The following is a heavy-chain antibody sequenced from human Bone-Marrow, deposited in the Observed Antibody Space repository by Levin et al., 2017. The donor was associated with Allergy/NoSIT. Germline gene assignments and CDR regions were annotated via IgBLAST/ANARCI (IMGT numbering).Heavy chain of an antibody. CDR2: ISSSSSYI. CDR3: ARDEDSSSSGDSA. Sequence: GGSLRLSCAASGFTFSSYSMNWVRQAPWKGLEWVSSISSSSSYIYYADSVKGRFTISRDNAKNSLYLQMNSLRAEDTAVYYCARDEDSSSSGDSAWGQGTLVTVSS. D-gene: IGHD6-6*01. J-gene: IGHJ5*02. CDR1: GFTFSSYS. V-gene: IGHV3-21*01.